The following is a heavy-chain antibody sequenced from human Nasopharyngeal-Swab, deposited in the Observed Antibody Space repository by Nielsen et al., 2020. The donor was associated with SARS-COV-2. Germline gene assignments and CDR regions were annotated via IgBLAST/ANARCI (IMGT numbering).Heavy chain of an antibody. V-gene: IGHV3-7*01. CDR3: ARAGGSSWHFDY. CDR2: VKQDGSEK. Sequence: GGSLRLSCAASGFTFSSYWMTWVRQAPGKGLEWVANVKQDGSEKYYVDSVKGRFTISRDNAKNSLYLQMNSLRAEDTAVYYCARAGGSSWHFDYWGQGTLVTVSS. J-gene: IGHJ4*02. D-gene: IGHD6-13*01. CDR1: GFTFSSYW.